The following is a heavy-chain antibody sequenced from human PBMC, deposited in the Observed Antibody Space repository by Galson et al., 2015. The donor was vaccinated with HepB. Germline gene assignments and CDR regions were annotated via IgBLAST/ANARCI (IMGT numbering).Heavy chain of an antibody. CDR3: AGEVLLWFGESNGMDV. D-gene: IGHD3-10*01. CDR1: GFTFSSYG. Sequence: SLRLSCAASGFTFSSYGMHWVRQAPGKGLEWVAVIWYDGSNKYYADSVKGRFTISRDNSKNTLYLQMNSLRAEDTAVYYCAGEVLLWFGESNGMDVWGQGTTVTVSS. V-gene: IGHV3-33*08. CDR2: IWYDGSNK. J-gene: IGHJ6*02.